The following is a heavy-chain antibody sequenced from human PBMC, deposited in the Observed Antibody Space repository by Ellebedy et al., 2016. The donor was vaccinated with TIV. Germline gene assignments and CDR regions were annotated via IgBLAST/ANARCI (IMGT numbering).Heavy chain of an antibody. V-gene: IGHV1-8*01. J-gene: IGHJ6*02. CDR2: MSPRNGYT. CDR3: ARGRLVDV. CDR1: GYTFTNYD. Sequence: AASVKVSCKASGYTFTNYDINWVRQATGQGLEWMGWMSPRNGYTASAQKFQGRVAMTRNTSISTAYMELSSLRYEDTAVYYCARGRLVDVWGQGTTVTVSS. D-gene: IGHD3-16*01.